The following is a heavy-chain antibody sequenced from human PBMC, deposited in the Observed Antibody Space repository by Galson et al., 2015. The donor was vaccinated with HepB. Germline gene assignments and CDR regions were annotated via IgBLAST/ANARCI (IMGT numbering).Heavy chain of an antibody. D-gene: IGHD6-19*01. V-gene: IGHV5-51*01. CDR1: GYSFTSYW. J-gene: IGHJ3*02. CDR3: ARRPLDSSGWYWGGRGGLEPGAQTKPPKDAFDI. CDR2: IYPGDSDT. Sequence: QSGAEVKKPGESLKISCKGSGYSFTSYWIGWVRQMPGKGLEWMGIIYPGDSDTRYSPSFQGQVTISADKSISTAYLQWSSLKASDTAMYYCARRPLDSSGWYWGGRGGLEPGAQTKPPKDAFDIWGQGTMVTVSS.